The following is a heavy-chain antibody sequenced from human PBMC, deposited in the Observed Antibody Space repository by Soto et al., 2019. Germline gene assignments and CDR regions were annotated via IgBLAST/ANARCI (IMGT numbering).Heavy chain of an antibody. V-gene: IGHV3-7*01. D-gene: IGHD6-13*01. J-gene: IGHJ4*02. Sequence: GGSLRLSCAASGFTFSSYWISWVRQAPGKGLEWVANIKQDGSEKYYVDSVKGRFTISRDNAKNSLYLQMNSLRAEDTAVYYCARWRSWYGGFSFDYWGQGTLVTVSS. CDR3: ARWRSWYGGFSFDY. CDR1: GFTFSSYW. CDR2: IKQDGSEK.